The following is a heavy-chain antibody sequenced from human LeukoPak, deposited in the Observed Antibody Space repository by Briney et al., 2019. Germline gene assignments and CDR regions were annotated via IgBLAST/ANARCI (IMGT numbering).Heavy chain of an antibody. Sequence: GGSLRLSCAASGVTFSSYSMNWVRQAPGKGLEWVSAISGSGGSTYYADSVKGRFTISRDNSKNTLYLQMNSLRAEDTAVYYCAREAPYYYHMDVWGKGTTVTVSS. V-gene: IGHV3-23*01. CDR2: ISGSGGST. J-gene: IGHJ6*03. D-gene: IGHD1-26*01. CDR3: AREAPYYYHMDV. CDR1: GVTFSSYS.